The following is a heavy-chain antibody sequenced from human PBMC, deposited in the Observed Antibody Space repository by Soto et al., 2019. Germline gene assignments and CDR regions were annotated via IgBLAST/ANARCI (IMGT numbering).Heavy chain of an antibody. CDR2: IYYSGST. CDR1: GGSISSYY. Sequence: ASETLSLTCTVSGGSISSYYWSWIRQPPGKGLEWIGYIYYSGSTNYNPSLKSRVTISVDTSKNQFSLKLSFVTAADTAVYYCARVNLAAAGEFDYWGQGALVTVSS. V-gene: IGHV4-59*12. CDR3: ARVNLAAAGEFDY. J-gene: IGHJ4*02. D-gene: IGHD6-13*01.